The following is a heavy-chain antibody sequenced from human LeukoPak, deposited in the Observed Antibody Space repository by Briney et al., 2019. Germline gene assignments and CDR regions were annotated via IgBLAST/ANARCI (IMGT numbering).Heavy chain of an antibody. V-gene: IGHV3-23*01. CDR2: ISGSGGST. J-gene: IGHJ4*02. CDR1: GFIFGSYA. D-gene: IGHD3-22*01. CDR3: AKDRGYYDSSGYYRTGDFDY. Sequence: GGSLRLSCAASGFIFGSYAMSWVRQAPGKGLEWVSAISGSGGSTYYADSVKGRFTISRDNSKNTLYLQMNSLRAEDTAVYYCAKDRGYYDSSGYYRTGDFDYWGQGTLVTVSS.